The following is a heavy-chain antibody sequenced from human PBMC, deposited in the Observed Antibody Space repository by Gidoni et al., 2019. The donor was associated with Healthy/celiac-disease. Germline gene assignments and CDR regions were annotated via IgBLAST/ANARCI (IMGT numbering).Heavy chain of an antibody. CDR2: ISWNSGSI. J-gene: IGHJ4*02. V-gene: IGHV3-9*01. D-gene: IGHD3-22*01. Sequence: EVQLVESGGGLVQPGRSLRLSCAASGFTFDDYAMHWVRQAPGKGLEWVSGISWNSGSIGYADSVKGRFTISRDNAKNSLYLQMNSLRAEDTALYYCAKDQDLGDSSGYSFDYWGQGTLVTVSS. CDR3: AKDQDLGDSSGYSFDY. CDR1: GFTFDDYA.